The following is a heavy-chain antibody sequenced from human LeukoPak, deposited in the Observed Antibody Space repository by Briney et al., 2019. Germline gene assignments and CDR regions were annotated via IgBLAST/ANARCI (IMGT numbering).Heavy chain of an antibody. J-gene: IGHJ4*02. CDR1: GFTFSTYA. CDR2: ISYDGSSK. V-gene: IGHV3-30*04. CDR3: AKDRGWELRILDY. Sequence: GGSLRLSCAASGFTFSTYAMHWVRQAPGKGLEWVAVISYDGSSKYYADSVKGRFTISRDNSKNTLYLQMNSLRAEDTAVYYCAKDRGWELRILDYWGQGTLVTVSS. D-gene: IGHD1-26*01.